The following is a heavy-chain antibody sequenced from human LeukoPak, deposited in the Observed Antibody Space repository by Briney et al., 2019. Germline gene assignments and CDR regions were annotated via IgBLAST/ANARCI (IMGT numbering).Heavy chain of an antibody. Sequence: ASVKVCCKASGYTFTSYGISWVRQAPGQGLEWMGWVSAYNGNTNYAQKLQGRVTMTTDTSTSTAYMELRSLRSDDTAVYYCARELYDFWSGYYTGMAGYWGQGTLVTVSS. J-gene: IGHJ4*02. V-gene: IGHV1-18*01. CDR1: GYTFTSYG. CDR3: ARELYDFWSGYYTGMAGY. D-gene: IGHD3-3*01. CDR2: VSAYNGNT.